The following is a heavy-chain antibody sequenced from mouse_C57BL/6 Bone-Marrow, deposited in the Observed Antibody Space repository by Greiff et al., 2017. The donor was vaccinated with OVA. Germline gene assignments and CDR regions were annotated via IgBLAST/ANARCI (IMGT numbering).Heavy chain of an antibody. Sequence: EVQRVESGGGLVQPGGSLKLSCAASGFTFSDYYMYWVRQTPEKRLEWVAYISSGGSYTYYPDSVKGRFTISRDNAKNTLYLQMSSLKSEDTAMYYCARQVALGGTGTTVTVSS. J-gene: IGHJ1*03. D-gene: IGHD1-3*01. CDR2: ISSGGSYT. CDR3: ARQVAL. CDR1: GFTFSDYY. V-gene: IGHV5-6*01.